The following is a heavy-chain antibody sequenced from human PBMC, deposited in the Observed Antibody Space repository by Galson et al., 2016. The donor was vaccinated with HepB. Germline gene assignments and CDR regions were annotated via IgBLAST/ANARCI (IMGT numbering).Heavy chain of an antibody. Sequence: SLRLSCAASGFTFSDNYMSWIRQAPGKGLESVSYISSSSSYTHYADSVKGRFTIYRDNAKNSLYLQMNSLRAEDTTVYYCVRKAVAAAKTPRLSLAHYYMDVWGKGTTVTVSS. D-gene: IGHD6-13*01. J-gene: IGHJ6*03. CDR2: ISSSSSYT. CDR1: GFTFSDNY. V-gene: IGHV3-11*06. CDR3: VRKAVAAAKTPRLSLAHYYMDV.